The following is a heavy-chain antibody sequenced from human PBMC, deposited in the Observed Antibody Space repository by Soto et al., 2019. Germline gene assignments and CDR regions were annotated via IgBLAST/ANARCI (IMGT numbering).Heavy chain of an antibody. CDR3: ARDRGPRGYSYGDHGY. CDR2: IWYDGSNK. V-gene: IGHV3-33*01. Sequence: QVQLVESGGGVVQPGRSLRLSCAASGFTFSSYGMHWVRQAPGKGLEWVAVIWYDGSNKYYADSVKGRFTISRDNSQNTLYLQMNSLRAEDTAVYYCARDRGPRGYSYGDHGYWGQGTLVTVSS. J-gene: IGHJ4*02. D-gene: IGHD5-18*01. CDR1: GFTFSSYG.